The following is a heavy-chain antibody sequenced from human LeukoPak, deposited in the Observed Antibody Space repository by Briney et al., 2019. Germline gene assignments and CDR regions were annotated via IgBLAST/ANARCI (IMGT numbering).Heavy chain of an antibody. J-gene: IGHJ5*02. D-gene: IGHD2-15*01. CDR3: AKGLGVGYCSGGSCYNNWLDP. CDR2: IWHDGSKK. Sequence: GGSLRLSCAASGFTFSSYSMNWVRQAPGKGLEWVAVIWHDGSKKYYVDSVKGRFAISRDDSKSTLYLQMNSLRPEDTAIYYCAKGLGVGYCSGGSCYNNWLDPWGQGTLVTVSS. V-gene: IGHV3-33*06. CDR1: GFTFSSYS.